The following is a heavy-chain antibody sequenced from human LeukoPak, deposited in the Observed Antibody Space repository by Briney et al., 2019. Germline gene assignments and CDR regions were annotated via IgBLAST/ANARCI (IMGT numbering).Heavy chain of an antibody. D-gene: IGHD6-6*01. CDR2: ISFSGGST. J-gene: IGHJ6*03. Sequence: PGGSLRLSCAASGFTFGSYAMSWVRQAPGKGLEWVSGISFSGGSTYYPDSVKGRFNISRDNSKNTLYLQMNSLRADDTAVYYCANPGLHMAAYYYYMDVWGKGTTVTVSS. V-gene: IGHV3-23*01. CDR3: ANPGLHMAAYYYYMDV. CDR1: GFTFGSYA.